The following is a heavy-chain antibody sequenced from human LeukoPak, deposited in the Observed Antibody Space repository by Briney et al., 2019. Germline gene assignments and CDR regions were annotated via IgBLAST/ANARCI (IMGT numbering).Heavy chain of an antibody. CDR2: INPNSGGT. V-gene: IGHV1-2*06. Sequence: GASVKVSCKASGYTFTGYYMHWVRQAPGPGLEWMGRINPNSGGTYYSHKFQGRVTMTRDTSISTAYMELSRLRSDDTAVYYFGRDRFGVAARPVGNDYWGQGTVVSVSS. CDR1: GYTFTGYY. CDR3: GRDRFGVAARPVGNDY. J-gene: IGHJ4*02. D-gene: IGHD6-6*01.